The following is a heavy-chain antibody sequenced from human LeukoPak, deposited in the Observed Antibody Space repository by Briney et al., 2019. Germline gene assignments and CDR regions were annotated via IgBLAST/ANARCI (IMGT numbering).Heavy chain of an antibody. J-gene: IGHJ4*02. D-gene: IGHD3-10*01. CDR2: ITNSGGST. CDR1: GFPFSSHA. V-gene: IGHV3-23*01. Sequence: GGSLRLSCVVSGFPFSSHAMTWVRQAPGKGLEWVSGITNSGGSTFYADSVKGRFTISRDNAKNTLYLQMNSLRAEDTAVYYCASIITMVRGFDYWGQGTLVTVSS. CDR3: ASIITMVRGFDY.